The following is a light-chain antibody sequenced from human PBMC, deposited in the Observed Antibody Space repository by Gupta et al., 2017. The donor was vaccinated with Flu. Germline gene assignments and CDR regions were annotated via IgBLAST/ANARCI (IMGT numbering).Light chain of an antibody. CDR3: QVWDNDSDHYV. CDR1: NIVSKV. J-gene: IGLJ1*01. Sequence: GQTARLTCEANNIVSKVVHWYQQRPGQAPVLVVYDIADRHSGIPERFSGSNSGDTATLTISRVEAGDEADYYCQVWDNDSDHYVFGAGTKVTVL. V-gene: IGLV3-21*02. CDR2: DIA.